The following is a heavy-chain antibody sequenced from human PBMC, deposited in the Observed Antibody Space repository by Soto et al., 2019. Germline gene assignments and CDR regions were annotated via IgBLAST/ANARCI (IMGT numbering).Heavy chain of an antibody. Sequence: GGSLRLSCAASGYTFNNYAMSWVRQAPGKGLEWISAISGSGGSTYYADSVKGRFTISRDNSKNTLYLQMNSLRAEDTALYYCAKDGFTGTTPYFFDYWGQGXPVTVSS. J-gene: IGHJ4*02. CDR2: ISGSGGST. D-gene: IGHD1-7*01. CDR3: AKDGFTGTTPYFFDY. CDR1: GYTFNNYA. V-gene: IGHV3-23*01.